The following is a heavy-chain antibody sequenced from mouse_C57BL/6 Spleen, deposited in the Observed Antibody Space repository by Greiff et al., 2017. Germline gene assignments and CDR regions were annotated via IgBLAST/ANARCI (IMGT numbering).Heavy chain of an antibody. Sequence: QVQLQQPGAELVRPGSSVKLSCKASGYTFTSYWMPWVKQRPIQGLEWIGNIDPSDSDTHYNQKFKDKATLTVDKSSSTAYMQLSSLTSEDSAVYYCAREENYYGSLWFSCWGQVTLVSVAT. D-gene: IGHD1-1*01. J-gene: IGHJ3*01. CDR1: GYTFTSYW. CDR3: AREENYYGSLWFSC. CDR2: IDPSDSDT. V-gene: IGHV1-52*01.